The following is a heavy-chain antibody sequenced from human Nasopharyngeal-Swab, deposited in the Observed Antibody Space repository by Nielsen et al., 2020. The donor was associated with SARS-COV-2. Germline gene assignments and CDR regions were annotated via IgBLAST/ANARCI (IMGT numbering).Heavy chain of an antibody. CDR3: AREWVGATPYFDY. J-gene: IGHJ4*01. D-gene: IGHD1-26*01. Sequence: GGSLRLSCAASGFTFTSYAFHWVRQAPGKGLEWVTVISYDGSNKYYADSVKGRFTISRDNSKNTLYLQMNSLRAEDTAVYYCAREWVGATPYFDYWGQGTLVTVSS. CDR2: ISYDGSNK. V-gene: IGHV3-30*04. CDR1: GFTFTSYA.